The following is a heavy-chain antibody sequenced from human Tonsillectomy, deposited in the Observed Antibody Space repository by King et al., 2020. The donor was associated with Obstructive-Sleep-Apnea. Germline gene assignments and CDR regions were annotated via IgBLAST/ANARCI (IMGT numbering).Heavy chain of an antibody. CDR1: GYTFTNYA. CDR2: INAGNANT. D-gene: IGHD6-19*01. CDR3: ARETYSSGCYFFDY. V-gene: IGHV1-3*01. J-gene: IGHJ4*02. Sequence: FQLVQSGAEVKKPGASVKVSCKASGYTFTNYAMHWVRQAPGQRLEWMGWINAGNANTKYSQKFQGRVTITRDTSASTAYMELSSLRSEDTAVYYCARETYSSGCYFFDYWGQGTLVTVSS.